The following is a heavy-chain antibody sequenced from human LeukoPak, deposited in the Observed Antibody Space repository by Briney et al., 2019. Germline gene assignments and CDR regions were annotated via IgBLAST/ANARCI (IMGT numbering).Heavy chain of an antibody. V-gene: IGHV3-30*02. Sequence: TGGSLRLSCAASGFTFSSYGMHWVRQAPGKGLEWVAFIRYDGSNKYYADSVKGRSTISRDNSKDTLYLQMNSLRAEDTAVYYCAKDLSLFGYSYGDWGQGTLVTVSS. CDR3: AKDLSLFGYSYGD. CDR1: GFTFSSYG. J-gene: IGHJ4*02. D-gene: IGHD5-18*01. CDR2: IRYDGSNK.